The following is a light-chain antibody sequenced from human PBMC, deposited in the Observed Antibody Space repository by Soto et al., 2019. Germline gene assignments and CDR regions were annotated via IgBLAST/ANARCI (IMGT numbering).Light chain of an antibody. CDR2: DVS. J-gene: IGLJ2*01. CDR3: SSYTRSSTLV. Sequence: QSVLTQPASVSGSPGQSITISCTGNSSDVGGYNYVSWYQQHPGKAPKLMIYDVSNRPSGVSNRFSRSKSGKTASLTISGLQAEDEADYYCSSYTRSSTLVFGGGTQLTVL. V-gene: IGLV2-14*01. CDR1: SSDVGGYNY.